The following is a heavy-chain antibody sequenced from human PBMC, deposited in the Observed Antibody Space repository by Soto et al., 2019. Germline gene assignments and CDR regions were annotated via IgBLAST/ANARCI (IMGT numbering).Heavy chain of an antibody. Sequence: TGGSLRLSCAASGFTFSSYAMSWVRQAPGKGLEWVSAISGSGGSTYYADSVKGRFTISRDKAKNSLYLQMNSLRAEDTAVYYCAREPLYYYDSSGYYLRENYFDYWGQGTLVTVSS. V-gene: IGHV3-23*01. CDR1: GFTFSSYA. CDR3: AREPLYYYDSSGYYLRENYFDY. CDR2: ISGSGGST. D-gene: IGHD3-22*01. J-gene: IGHJ4*02.